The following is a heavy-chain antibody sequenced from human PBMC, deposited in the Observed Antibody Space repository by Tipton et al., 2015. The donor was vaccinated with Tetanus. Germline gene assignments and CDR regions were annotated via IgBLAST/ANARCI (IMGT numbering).Heavy chain of an antibody. CDR1: GGSISSGGYS. CDR2: IYPRGTT. J-gene: IGHJ4*02. V-gene: IGHV4-30-2*06. CDR3: ARLREIVSRSGWAFDY. Sequence: TLSLTCAVSGGSISSGGYSWNWIRQSPGKGLECIGYIYPRGTTFYNPSLESRVTISLDMSKNQFSLNLTSVTAADTAVYYCARLREIVSRSGWAFDYWGQGILVTVSS. D-gene: IGHD5/OR15-5a*01.